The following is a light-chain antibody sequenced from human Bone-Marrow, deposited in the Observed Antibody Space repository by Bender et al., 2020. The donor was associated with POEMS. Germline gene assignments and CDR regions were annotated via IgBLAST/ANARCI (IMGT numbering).Light chain of an antibody. CDR1: NIGSKS. CDR2: EDS. V-gene: IGLV3-21*02. Sequence: SYVLTQPPSVSVAPGQTARITCGGKNIGSKSVHWYQQKPGQAPLVVVYEDSDRPSGIPERISGSNVGDTAPLTISRVEVGDEADFYCQVWDSSSEHWVFGGGTKLTVL. CDR3: QVWDSSSEHWV. J-gene: IGLJ3*02.